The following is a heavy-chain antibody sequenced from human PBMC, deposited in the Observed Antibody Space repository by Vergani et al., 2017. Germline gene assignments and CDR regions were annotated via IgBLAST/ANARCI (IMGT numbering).Heavy chain of an antibody. V-gene: IGHV1-18*04. D-gene: IGHD4-23*01. Sequence: QVQLVQSGAEVKKPGASVNVSCKASGYTFTSYGISWVRQATGQGLAGLGWISAYNGNTNYVQKLQGRVTMTTDTSTSKAYMELRSLGSDDTAVYYCASLLRWLIAWGQGTLVTVSS. CDR2: ISAYNGNT. CDR3: ASLLRWLIA. J-gene: IGHJ5*02. CDR1: GYTFTSYG.